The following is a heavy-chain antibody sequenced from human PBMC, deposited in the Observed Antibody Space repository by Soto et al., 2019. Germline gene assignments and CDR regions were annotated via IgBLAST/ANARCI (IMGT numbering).Heavy chain of an antibody. D-gene: IGHD2-15*01. CDR1: GFTFSNYW. J-gene: IGHJ4*02. CDR2: ISPNGRDG. CDR3: ARIPCIAGSCFYDS. V-gene: IGHV3-7*03. Sequence: GGSLRLSCAASGFTFSNYWMSWVRQASGKGLEWVANISPNGRDGRYVDSARGRVTISRDNANNVLYLQMNSLRDDDSAVYFCARIPCIAGSCFYDSWGQGTPVTVSS.